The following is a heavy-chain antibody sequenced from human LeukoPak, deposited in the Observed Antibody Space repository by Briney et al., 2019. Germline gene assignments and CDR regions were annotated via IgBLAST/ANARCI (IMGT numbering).Heavy chain of an antibody. CDR1: GFTFSDYY. CDR2: ISSSGSTI. D-gene: IGHD3-10*01. J-gene: IGHJ4*02. Sequence: GGSLRLSCAASGFTFSDYYMSWIRQAPGKGLEWVSYISSSGSTIYYADSVKGRFTISRDNAKKSLYLQTNSLRAEDTAVYYCAVYGSASEYYFDYWGQGTLVTVSS. V-gene: IGHV3-11*04. CDR3: AVYGSASEYYFDY.